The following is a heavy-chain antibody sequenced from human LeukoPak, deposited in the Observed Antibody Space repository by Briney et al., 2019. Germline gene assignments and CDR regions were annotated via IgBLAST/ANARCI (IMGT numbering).Heavy chain of an antibody. CDR3: ARERGYGYFDY. CDR1: GGSISSSSYY. Sequence: SETLSLTCTVSGGSISSSSYYWGWIRQPPGKGLEWIGSIYYSGSTYYNPSLKSRVTISVDTSKNQFSLKLSSVTAANTAVYYCARERGYGYFDYWGQGTLVTVSS. J-gene: IGHJ4*02. D-gene: IGHD5-18*01. V-gene: IGHV4-39*02. CDR2: IYYSGST.